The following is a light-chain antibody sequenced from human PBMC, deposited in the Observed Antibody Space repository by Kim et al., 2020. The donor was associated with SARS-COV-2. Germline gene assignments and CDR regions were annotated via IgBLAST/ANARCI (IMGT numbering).Light chain of an antibody. CDR2: GNS. V-gene: IGLV1-40*01. CDR1: GTNIGAGYA. J-gene: IGLJ3*02. CDR3: QSYDSSLSGSV. Sequence: RVTISCTGRGTNIGAGYAVHWYQQLPGTAPKLLIYGNSNRPSGVPDRFSGSKSGTSASLAISGLQAEDEADYYCQSYDSSLSGSVFGGGTQLTVL.